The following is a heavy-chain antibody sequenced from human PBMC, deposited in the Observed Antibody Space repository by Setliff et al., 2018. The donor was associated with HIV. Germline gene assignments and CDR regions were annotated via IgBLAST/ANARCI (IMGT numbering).Heavy chain of an antibody. V-gene: IGHV5-51*01. CDR3: ARDLSDSSGYFNDGDVFDI. Sequence: GESLKISCKGSGYIFTSYWIAWVRQMPGKGLEWMGIIYPADSDTRYSPSFQGQVTISADKSISTAFLQWNSLRASDTAMYYCARDLSDSSGYFNDGDVFDIWGQGTMVTVTS. D-gene: IGHD3-22*01. CDR1: GYIFTSYW. CDR2: IYPADSDT. J-gene: IGHJ3*02.